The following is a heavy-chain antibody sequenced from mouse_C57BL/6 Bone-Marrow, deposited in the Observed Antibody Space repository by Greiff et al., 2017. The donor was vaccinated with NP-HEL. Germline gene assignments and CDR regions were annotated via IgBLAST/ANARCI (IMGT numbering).Heavy chain of an antibody. J-gene: IGHJ1*03. CDR3: ARVGFITTVVATRYFDV. D-gene: IGHD1-1*01. CDR2: IHPNSGST. V-gene: IGHV1-64*01. CDR1: GYTFTSYW. Sequence: QVQLQQPGAELVKPGASVKLSCKASGYTFTSYWMHWVKQRPGQGLEWIGMIHPNSGSTNYNETFKSKATLTVDKSSSTAYMQLSSLTSEDSAVYYCARVGFITTVVATRYFDVWGTGTTVTVSS.